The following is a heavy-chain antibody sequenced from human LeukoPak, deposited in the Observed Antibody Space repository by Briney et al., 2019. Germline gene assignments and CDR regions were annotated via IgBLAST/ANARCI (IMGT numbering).Heavy chain of an antibody. J-gene: IGHJ4*02. V-gene: IGHV4-59*01. CDR2: IYYSGST. CDR1: GGSISSYY. CDR3: ARGGDSGYDPIDY. Sequence: SETLSLTCTVSGGSISSYYWSWIRQPPGKGMEWIGYIYYSGSTYYNPSLKSRVTISVDTSKNQFSLKLSSVTAADTAVYYCARGGDSGYDPIDYWGQGILVTVSS. D-gene: IGHD5-12*01.